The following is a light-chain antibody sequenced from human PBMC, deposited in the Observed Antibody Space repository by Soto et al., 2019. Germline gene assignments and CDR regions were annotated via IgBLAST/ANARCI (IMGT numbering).Light chain of an antibody. J-gene: IGLJ3*02. CDR1: SSDVGAYNY. V-gene: IGLV2-8*01. Sequence: QSALTQPPSAYGSPGQSVTISCTRTSSDVGAYNYVSWYQQHPGKAPKLMIYDVSKRPSWVPYRFSGSKSGNAASLTVSGIQGEDEADYYCSTYAGSSWVFGGGTKLTVL. CDR2: DVS. CDR3: STYAGSSWV.